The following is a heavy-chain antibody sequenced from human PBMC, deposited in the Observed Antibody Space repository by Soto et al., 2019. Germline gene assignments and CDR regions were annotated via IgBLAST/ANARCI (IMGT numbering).Heavy chain of an antibody. V-gene: IGHV1-69*02. Sequence: ASVKVSCKASGGTFSSYTISWVRQAPGQGLEWMGRIIPILGIANYAQKFQGRVTITADKSTSTAYMELSSLRSEDTAVYYCARLRRGLVPKEEAYYYYMDVWGKGTTVTVSS. CDR3: ARLRRGLVPKEEAYYYYMDV. CDR1: GGTFSSYT. CDR2: IIPILGIA. D-gene: IGHD3-9*01. J-gene: IGHJ6*03.